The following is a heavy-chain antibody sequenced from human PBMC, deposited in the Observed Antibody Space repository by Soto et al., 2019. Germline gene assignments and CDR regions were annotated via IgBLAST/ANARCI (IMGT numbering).Heavy chain of an antibody. CDR1: GFTFSSYA. J-gene: IGHJ4*02. V-gene: IGHV3-30-3*01. CDR3: ARDRPRARAAAGPFDY. CDR2: ISYDGSNK. D-gene: IGHD6-13*01. Sequence: PGGSLRLSCAASGFTFSSYAMHWVRQAPGKGLEWVAVISYDGSNKYYADSVKGRFTISRDNPKNTLYLQMNSLRAEDTAVYYCARDRPRARAAAGPFDYWGQGTLVTVSS.